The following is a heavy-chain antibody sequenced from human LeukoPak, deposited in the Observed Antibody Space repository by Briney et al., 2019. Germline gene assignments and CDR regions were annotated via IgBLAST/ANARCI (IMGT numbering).Heavy chain of an antibody. J-gene: IGHJ4*02. D-gene: IGHD6-13*01. CDR2: ISSSGSTI. V-gene: IGHV3-48*04. Sequence: PGGSPRLSCAASGFTFSSYWMNWVRQAPGKGLEWVSYISSSGSTIYYADSVKGRFTISRDNAKNSLYLQMNSLRAEDTAVYYCARDEGIAAPFDYWGQGTLVTVSS. CDR1: GFTFSSYW. CDR3: ARDEGIAAPFDY.